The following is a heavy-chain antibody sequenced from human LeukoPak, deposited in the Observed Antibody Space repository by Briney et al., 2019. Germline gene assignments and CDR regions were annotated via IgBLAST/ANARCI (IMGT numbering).Heavy chain of an antibody. J-gene: IGHJ1*01. V-gene: IGHV3-30*02. D-gene: IGHD2-2*01. Sequence: AGGSLRLSCAASGFTFSSYGMHWVRQAPGKGLEWVAFIRYDGSNKYYADSVKGRFTISRDNSKNTLYLQMNSLRAEDTAVYYCAKELHDCSSTSCYGGYFQHWGQGTLVTVSS. CDR2: IRYDGSNK. CDR1: GFTFSSYG. CDR3: AKELHDCSSTSCYGGYFQH.